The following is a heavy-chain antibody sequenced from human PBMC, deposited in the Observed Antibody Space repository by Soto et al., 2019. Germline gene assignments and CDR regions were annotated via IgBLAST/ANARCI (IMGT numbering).Heavy chain of an antibody. J-gene: IGHJ4*02. CDR1: GYTFSSYD. CDR2: ISGYNRDT. V-gene: IGHV1-18*01. Sequence: VASVKVSCKASGYTFSSYDINWVRQAPGQGLEWMGWISGYNRDTKYAEKFQGRVTVTTDTSTTTVYMELRSLSFDDTAVYYCTRQGGDFWGQGTLVTVSS. D-gene: IGHD2-15*01. CDR3: TRQGGDF.